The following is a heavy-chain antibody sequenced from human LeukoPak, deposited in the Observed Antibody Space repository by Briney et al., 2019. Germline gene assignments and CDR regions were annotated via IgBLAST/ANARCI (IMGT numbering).Heavy chain of an antibody. V-gene: IGHV3-23*01. CDR3: AKGNIVLMVYANFDY. J-gene: IGHJ4*02. D-gene: IGHD2-8*01. CDR2: ISGSGGST. Sequence: PGGSLRLSCAASGFTFSSYAMSWVRRAPGKGLEWVSAISGSGGSTYYADSVKGRFTISRDNSKNTLYLQMNSLRAEDTAVYYCAKGNIVLMVYANFDYWGQGTLVTVSS. CDR1: GFTFSSYA.